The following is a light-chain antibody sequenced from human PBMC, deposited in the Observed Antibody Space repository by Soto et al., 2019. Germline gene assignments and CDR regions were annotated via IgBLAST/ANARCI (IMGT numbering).Light chain of an antibody. CDR1: QGISSA. Sequence: IQLTQSPSSLSASVEDRVTITCRASQGISSAFAWYQQKPGKAPTLLISDVSTLESGVPSRFSGSGSGTDFTLTINSLQPEDIATYFCQHFDHYPFTFGGGTKVEI. CDR2: DVS. CDR3: QHFDHYPFT. J-gene: IGKJ4*01. V-gene: IGKV1D-13*01.